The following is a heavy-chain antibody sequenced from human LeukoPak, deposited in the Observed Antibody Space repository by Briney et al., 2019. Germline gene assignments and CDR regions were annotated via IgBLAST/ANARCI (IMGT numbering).Heavy chain of an antibody. CDR2: INPNSGGT. Sequence: GASVKVSCKASGYTFTGYYMHWVRQAPGQGLEWMGWINPNSGGTNYAQKFQGWVTMTRDTSISTAYMELSRLRSDDTAVYYCARGIAAAGGKLYFDYWGQGTLVTVSS. D-gene: IGHD6-13*01. J-gene: IGHJ4*02. CDR3: ARGIAAAGGKLYFDY. CDR1: GYTFTGYY. V-gene: IGHV1-2*04.